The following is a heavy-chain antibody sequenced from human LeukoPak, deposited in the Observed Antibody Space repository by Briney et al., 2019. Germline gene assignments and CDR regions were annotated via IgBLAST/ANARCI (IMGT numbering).Heavy chain of an antibody. CDR1: GFTFSNAW. CDR2: IKSNTDGGTT. V-gene: IGHV3-15*01. J-gene: IGHJ4*02. CDR3: TTTRAGYSSSGPIDY. D-gene: IGHD6-13*01. Sequence: GGSLRLSCTASGFTFSNAWMSWVRQAPGKGLDWVGRIKSNTDGGTTDYAARVKGRFTISRDDSKNTLYLQMNSLKIEDTAVYYCTTTRAGYSSSGPIDYWGQGTLVTVSS.